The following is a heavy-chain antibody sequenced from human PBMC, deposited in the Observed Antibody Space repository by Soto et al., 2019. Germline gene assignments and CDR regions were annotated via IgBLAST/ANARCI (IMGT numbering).Heavy chain of an antibody. CDR3: ARHAQRGFWESPLDY. CDR2: IYYSAST. CDR1: GGSISSYY. D-gene: IGHD3-10*01. J-gene: IGHJ4*02. Sequence: QVQLQESGPGLVKPSETLSLTCTVSGGSISSYYWSWIRQPPGKGLEWIGYIYYSASTNYYPSLKSRLTISVDTSKNQFSLKLSSVTAADTAVYYCARHAQRGFWESPLDYWGQGTLVTVSS. V-gene: IGHV4-59*08.